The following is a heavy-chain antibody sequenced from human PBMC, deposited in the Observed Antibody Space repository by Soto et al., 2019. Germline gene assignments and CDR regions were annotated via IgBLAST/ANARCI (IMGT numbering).Heavy chain of an antibody. CDR1: GFTFSSYS. Sequence: GESLKISCAASGFTFSSYSMNWVRQAPGKGLEWVSSISSSSSYIYYADSVKGRFTISRDNAKNSLYLQMNSLRAEDTAVYYCARSSGYYYVDYWGQGTLVTV. CDR2: ISSSSSYI. D-gene: IGHD3-22*01. CDR3: ARSSGYYYVDY. V-gene: IGHV3-21*01. J-gene: IGHJ4*02.